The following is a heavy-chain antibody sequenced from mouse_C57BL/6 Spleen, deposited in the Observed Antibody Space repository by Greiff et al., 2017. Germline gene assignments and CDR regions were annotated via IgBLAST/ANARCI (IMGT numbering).Heavy chain of an antibody. CDR1: GISITTGNYR. J-gene: IGHJ4*01. CDR2: IYYSGTI. CDR3: ARTPLLSYAMDY. Sequence: EVQLQQSGPGLVKPSQTVFLTCTVTGISITTGNYRWSWIRQFPGNKLEWIGYIYYSGTITYNPSLTSRTTITRDTPKNQFFLEMNSLTAEDTATYYCARTPLLSYAMDYWGQGTSVTVSS. D-gene: IGHD2-10*01. V-gene: IGHV3-5*01.